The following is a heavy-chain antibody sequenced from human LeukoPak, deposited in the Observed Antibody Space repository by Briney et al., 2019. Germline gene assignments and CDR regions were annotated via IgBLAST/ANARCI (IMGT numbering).Heavy chain of an antibody. D-gene: IGHD3-10*01. Sequence: SETLSLTCTVSGGSISSSSYYWGWIRQPPGKGLEWIGSIYYSGSTYYNPSLKSRVTISVDTSKNQFSLKLSSVTAADTAVYYCARANYYGSGSYSRRHWFDPWGQGTLVTVSS. CDR3: ARANYYGSGSYSRRHWFDP. CDR2: IYYSGST. V-gene: IGHV4-39*07. CDR1: GGSISSSSYY. J-gene: IGHJ5*02.